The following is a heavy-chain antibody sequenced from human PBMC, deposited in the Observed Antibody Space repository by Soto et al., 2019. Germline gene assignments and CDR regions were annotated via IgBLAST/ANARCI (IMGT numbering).Heavy chain of an antibody. V-gene: IGHV4-30-4*01. J-gene: IGHJ4*02. CDR2: IYYSGST. D-gene: IGHD3-22*01. CDR1: GGSXSSGDYY. Sequence: SETLSLTCTVSGGSXSSGDYYWSWIRQPPGKGLEWIGYIYYSGSTYYNPSLKSRVTISVDTSKNQFSLKLSSVTAADTAVYYCARVGSYDSSGYYYGFDYSGQGTLVTVSS. CDR3: ARVGSYDSSGYYYGFDY.